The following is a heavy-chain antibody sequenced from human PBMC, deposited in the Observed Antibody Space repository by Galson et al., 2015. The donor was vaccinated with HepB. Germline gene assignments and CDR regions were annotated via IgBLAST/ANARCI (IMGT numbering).Heavy chain of an antibody. J-gene: IGHJ5*02. D-gene: IGHD3-3*01. V-gene: IGHV3-30*04. CDR2: ISYDGRNI. Sequence: SLRLSCAASGFSFDAYAMHWVRQAPGKGLEWLSLISYDGRNIYYADSVRGRFTISRDNSKNMLYLQMNSLRTDDTAVYYCARVVVLSGTHLGEEDLDAWGQGVLVTVSS. CDR3: ARVVVLSGTHLGEEDLDA. CDR1: GFSFDAYA.